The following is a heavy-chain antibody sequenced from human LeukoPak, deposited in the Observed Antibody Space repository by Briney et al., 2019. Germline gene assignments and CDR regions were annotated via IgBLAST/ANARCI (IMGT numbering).Heavy chain of an antibody. Sequence: GGSLRLSCAVSGFTISSYAMSWVRQAPGKGLEWVSAISGSGGSTYYADSVKGRFTISRDNSENTVYLQLNSLRAEDTALYYCAKAGGYSYGINFDYWGQGTLVTVSS. CDR1: GFTISSYA. J-gene: IGHJ4*02. CDR3: AKAGGYSYGINFDY. V-gene: IGHV3-23*01. CDR2: ISGSGGST. D-gene: IGHD5-18*01.